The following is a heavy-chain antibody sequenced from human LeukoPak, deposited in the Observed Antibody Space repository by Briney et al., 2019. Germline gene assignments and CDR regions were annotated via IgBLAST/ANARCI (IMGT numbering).Heavy chain of an antibody. CDR2: INPSGGST. CDR3: ARVPAGLPTDY. D-gene: IGHD2-2*01. CDR1: GYTFTSYY. J-gene: IGHJ4*02. V-gene: IGHV1-46*03. Sequence: ASVKVSCEASGYTFTSYYMHWVRQAPGQGLKWMGIINPSGGSTSYAQKFQGRVTMTRDTSTSTVYMELSSLRSEDTAVYYCARVPAGLPTDYWGQGTLVTVSS.